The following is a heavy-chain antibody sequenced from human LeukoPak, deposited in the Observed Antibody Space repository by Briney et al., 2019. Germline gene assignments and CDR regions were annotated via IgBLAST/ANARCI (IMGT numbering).Heavy chain of an antibody. V-gene: IGHV3-48*04. CDR1: GFTFSNYN. CDR2: ISSSSTTI. D-gene: IGHD2-21*01. J-gene: IGHJ5*02. CDR3: ARVPYWFDP. Sequence: TGGSLRLSCAASGFTFSNYNMNWVRQAPGKGLEWVSYISSSSTTIYYADSVKGRFTISRDNAKNSLYLQMNSLRAEDTAVYYCARVPYWFDPWGQGTLVTVSS.